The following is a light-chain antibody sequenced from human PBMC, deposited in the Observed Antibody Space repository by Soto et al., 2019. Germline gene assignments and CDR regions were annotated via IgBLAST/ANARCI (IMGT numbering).Light chain of an antibody. V-gene: IGKV1-6*02. Sequence: IQITQSPSSLSASLGDRVTITCQASQGISDFSNWYQQKPGKAPKLLIYDASSLESGVPSRFSGSGFGTDFSLSIRSLQPEDSATYYCLHDYNYPRTFGQGTKVDIK. CDR1: QGISDF. CDR3: LHDYNYPRT. CDR2: DAS. J-gene: IGKJ1*01.